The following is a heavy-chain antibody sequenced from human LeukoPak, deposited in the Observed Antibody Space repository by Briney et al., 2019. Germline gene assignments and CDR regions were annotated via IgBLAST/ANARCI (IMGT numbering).Heavy chain of an antibody. D-gene: IGHD2-15*01. V-gene: IGHV1-18*01. J-gene: IGHJ4*02. CDR2: ISAYNGNT. Sequence: ASVKVSCKASGYTFTSYSISWVRQAPGQGLEWMGWISAYNGNTNYAQKLQGRVTMTTDTSTSTAYMELRSLRSDDTAVYYCARWVVAATPVSLDYWGQGTLVTVSS. CDR3: ARWVVAATPVSLDY. CDR1: GYTFTSYS.